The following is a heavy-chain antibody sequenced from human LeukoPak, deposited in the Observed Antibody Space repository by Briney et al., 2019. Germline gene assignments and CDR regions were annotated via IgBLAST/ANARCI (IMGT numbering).Heavy chain of an antibody. Sequence: PSETLSLTCTVSGGSISSGFYYWSWIRQPPGKGLEWIGYISDSGSINDNPSLKSRVTISVDESKNQFSLKLSSVTAADTAVYYCARLSWPGRGSRFDPWGQGTLVTVSS. CDR1: GGSISSGFYY. D-gene: IGHD2/OR15-2a*01. CDR3: ARLSWPGRGSRFDP. J-gene: IGHJ5*02. CDR2: ISDSGSI. V-gene: IGHV4-61*01.